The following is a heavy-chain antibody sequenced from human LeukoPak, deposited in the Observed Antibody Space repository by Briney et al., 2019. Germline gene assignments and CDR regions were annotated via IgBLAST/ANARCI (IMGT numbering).Heavy chain of an antibody. V-gene: IGHV1-69*06. CDR3: ARSDSNPAPHDY. Sequence: GASVKVSCKASGGTFSSYAISWVRQAPGQGLEWMGGIIPIFGTANYAQKFQGRVTITADKSTSTAYMELSSLRSEDTAVYYRARSDSNPAPHDYWGQGTLVTVSS. J-gene: IGHJ4*02. CDR1: GGTFSSYA. D-gene: IGHD2-15*01. CDR2: IIPIFGTA.